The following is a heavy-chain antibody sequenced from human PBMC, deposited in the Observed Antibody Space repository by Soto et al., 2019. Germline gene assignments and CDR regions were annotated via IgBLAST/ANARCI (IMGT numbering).Heavy chain of an antibody. V-gene: IGHV4-39*01. CDR3: ARGSGSGSSSRYYYGMDV. CDR1: GGSISSSSYY. CDR2: IYYSGST. J-gene: IGHJ6*02. D-gene: IGHD3-10*01. Sequence: SETLSLTCTVSGGSISSSSYYWGWIRQPPGKGLEWIGSIYYSGSTYYNPSLKSRVTISVDTSKNQFSLKLSSVTAADTAVYYCARGSGSGSSSRYYYGMDVWGQGTTVTVSS.